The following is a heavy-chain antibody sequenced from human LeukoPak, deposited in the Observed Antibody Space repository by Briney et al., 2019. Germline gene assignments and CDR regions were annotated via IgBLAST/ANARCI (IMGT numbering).Heavy chain of an antibody. V-gene: IGHV1-2*02. CDR2: INPNSGGT. CDR1: GYTFTGYY. CDR3: ARAWATYYDFWSGYED. J-gene: IGHJ4*02. Sequence: ASVKVSCKASGYTFTGYYMHWVRQAPGRGLEWVGWINPNSGGTNYAQQFQGRVTMTRDTSISTAYMELNRLRSDDTAVYYCARAWATYYDFWSGYEDWGQGTLVTVSS. D-gene: IGHD3-3*01.